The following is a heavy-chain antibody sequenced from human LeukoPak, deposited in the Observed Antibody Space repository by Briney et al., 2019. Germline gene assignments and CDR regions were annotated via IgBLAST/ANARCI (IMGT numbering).Heavy chain of an antibody. CDR3: VREYHGGYFDF. CDR1: GYTFTDYH. J-gene: IGHJ4*02. CDR2: VYPSAGTS. Sequence: ASVKVSCKASGYTFTDYHLHWVRQAPGQGLEWLGVVYPSAGTSDPAQRFRARITLSDDTSTSTAYMELRSLKSEDTAIYFCVREYHGGYFDFWGRGTLVTVSS. V-gene: IGHV1-46*03. D-gene: IGHD3-16*01.